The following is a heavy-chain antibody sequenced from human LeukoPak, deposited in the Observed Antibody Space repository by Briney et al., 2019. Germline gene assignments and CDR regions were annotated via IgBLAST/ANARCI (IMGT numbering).Heavy chain of an antibody. CDR3: ARPKRAAAAGTGNWFDP. Sequence: ASVKVSCKASGYTFTNYGITWLRQAPGQGLEWMGWINTYNGNTNYAQKLQGRVTLTTDTSTSTAHMELRSLRSDDTAVYYCARPKRAAAAGTGNWFDPWGQGTLVTVSS. CDR2: INTYNGNT. D-gene: IGHD6-13*01. CDR1: GYTFTNYG. J-gene: IGHJ5*02. V-gene: IGHV1-18*01.